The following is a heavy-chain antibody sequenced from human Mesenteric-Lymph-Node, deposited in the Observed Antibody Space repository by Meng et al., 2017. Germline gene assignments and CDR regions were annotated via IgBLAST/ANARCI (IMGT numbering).Heavy chain of an antibody. J-gene: IGHJ4*02. CDR1: GFTFSSYA. V-gene: IGHV3-30*07. CDR3: ARDSGVAEYDF. D-gene: IGHD6-13*01. Sequence: GESLKISCAASGFTFSSYAMHWVRQAPGKGLEWVAVISYDGSNKYYADSVKGRFTISRDNAKNSVYVQMSSLRVEDTAVYYCARDSGVAEYDFWGQGTLVTVSS. CDR2: ISYDGSNK.